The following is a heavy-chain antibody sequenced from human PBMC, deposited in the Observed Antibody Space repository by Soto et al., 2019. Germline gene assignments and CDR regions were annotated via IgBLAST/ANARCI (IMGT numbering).Heavy chain of an antibody. CDR3: AGDPGFTMVRDSTWGGYYYGMDV. D-gene: IGHD3-10*01. CDR1: GYTFTSYG. V-gene: IGHV1-18*01. Sequence: QVQLVQSGAEVKKPGASVKVSCKASGYTFTSYGISWVRQAPGQGLEWMGWISAYNGNTNYAQKLKGGVTMTKNQSTGTAYMMLGSLRSDETAVYYCAGDPGFTMVRDSTWGGYYYGMDVWGQGTTVTVSS. J-gene: IGHJ6*02. CDR2: ISAYNGNT.